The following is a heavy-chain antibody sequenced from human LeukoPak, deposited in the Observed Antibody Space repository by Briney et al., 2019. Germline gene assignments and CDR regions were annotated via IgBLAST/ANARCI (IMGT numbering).Heavy chain of an antibody. V-gene: IGHV4-59*08. D-gene: IGHD3-9*01. CDR3: ARTGDYDILNPNWFDP. CDR2: IYYSGST. Sequence: TSETLSLTCTVSGGSISSYYWSWIRQPPGKGLEWIGYIYYSGSTNCNPSLKSRVTISVDTSKNQFSLKLSSVTAADTAVYYCARTGDYDILNPNWFDPWGQGTLVTVSS. CDR1: GGSISSYY. J-gene: IGHJ5*02.